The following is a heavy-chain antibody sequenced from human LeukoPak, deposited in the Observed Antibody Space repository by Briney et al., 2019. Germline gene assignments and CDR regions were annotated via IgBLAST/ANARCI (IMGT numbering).Heavy chain of an antibody. V-gene: IGHV1-69*01. D-gene: IGHD3-9*01. CDR3: ARGILTGYYAYYFDY. J-gene: IGHJ4*02. CDR2: IIPIFGTA. Sequence: SVNVSCKASGGTFSSYAISWVRQAPGQGLEWMGGIIPIFGTANYAQKFQGRVTITADESTSTAYMELSSLRSEDTAVYYCARGILTGYYAYYFDYWGQGTLVTVSS. CDR1: GGTFSSYA.